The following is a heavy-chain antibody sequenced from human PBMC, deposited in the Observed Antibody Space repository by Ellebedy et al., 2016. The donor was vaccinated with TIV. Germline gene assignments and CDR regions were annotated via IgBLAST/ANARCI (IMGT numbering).Heavy chain of an antibody. CDR2: MRQDGGDK. CDR3: ATGARSEGGY. Sequence: GGSLRLSCVGSGFSFRSYWMSWVRQAPGKGLEWVANMRQDGGDKYYVDSVKGRFTISRDNAKNSLYLQMNSLRAEDTAVYYCATGARSEGGYWGQGTLVTVSS. V-gene: IGHV3-7*01. J-gene: IGHJ4*02. CDR1: GFSFRSYW. D-gene: IGHD2-15*01.